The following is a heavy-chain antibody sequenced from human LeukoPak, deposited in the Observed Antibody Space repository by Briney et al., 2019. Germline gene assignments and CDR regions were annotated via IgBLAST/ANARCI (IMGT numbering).Heavy chain of an antibody. CDR1: GFTFSSYA. V-gene: IGHV3-30*04. J-gene: IGHJ6*03. CDR3: ARDPAVAGRESYYYYYMDV. Sequence: PGRSLRLSCAASGFTFSSYAMRWVRQAPGKGLEWVAVISYDGSNKYYADSVKGRFTISRDNSKNTLYLQMNSLRAEDTAVYYCARDPAVAGRESYYYYYMDVWGKGTTVTVSS. CDR2: ISYDGSNK. D-gene: IGHD6-19*01.